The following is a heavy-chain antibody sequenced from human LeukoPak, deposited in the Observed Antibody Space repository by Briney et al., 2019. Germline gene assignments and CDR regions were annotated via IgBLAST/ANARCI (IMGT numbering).Heavy chain of an antibody. CDR2: ISSSSSTI. V-gene: IGHV3-48*01. J-gene: IGHJ6*03. CDR3: ARDGHVVVTATRHYYMDV. Sequence: GGSLRLSCAASGFTFSSYGMSWVRQAPGKGLEWVSYISSSSSTIYYADSVKGRFTISRDNAKNSLYLQMNSLRAEDTAVYYCARDGHVVVTATRHYYMDVWGKGTTVTVSS. D-gene: IGHD2-21*02. CDR1: GFTFSSYG.